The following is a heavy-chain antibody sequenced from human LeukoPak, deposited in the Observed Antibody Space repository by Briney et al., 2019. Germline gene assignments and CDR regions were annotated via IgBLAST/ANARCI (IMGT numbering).Heavy chain of an antibody. V-gene: IGHV3-30*18. CDR2: ISYDGSNK. Sequence: GGSLRLSCAASGFTFSSYGMHWVRQAPGKGLEWVAVISYDGSNKYYADSVKGRFTISRDNSKNTLYLQMNSLRAEDTAVYYCAKLDEWEDSYYYYYGMDVWGQGTTVTVSS. D-gene: IGHD1-26*01. CDR1: GFTFSSYG. CDR3: AKLDEWEDSYYYYYGMDV. J-gene: IGHJ6*02.